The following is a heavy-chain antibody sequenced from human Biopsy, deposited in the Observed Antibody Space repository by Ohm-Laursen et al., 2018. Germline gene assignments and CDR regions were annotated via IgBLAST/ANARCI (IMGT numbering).Heavy chain of an antibody. Sequence: TLSLTCTVSGGSISSDWWSWIRQPPGKGLEWIGYIYYSGSTNYNPSLESRVTMSVDMPKNQFSLKLSSVTAADTAIYYCARGMRSSGWPYFDSWGQGTLVTVSS. D-gene: IGHD6-19*01. V-gene: IGHV4-59*01. CDR1: GGSISSDW. CDR3: ARGMRSSGWPYFDS. J-gene: IGHJ4*02. CDR2: IYYSGST.